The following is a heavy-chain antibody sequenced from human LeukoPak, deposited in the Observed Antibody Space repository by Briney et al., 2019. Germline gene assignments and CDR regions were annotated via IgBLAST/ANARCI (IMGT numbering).Heavy chain of an antibody. Sequence: ASETLSLTCTVSGGSISSYYWSWIRQPPGKGLEWIGEINHSGSTNYNPSLRSRVTISVDTSKNQSSLKLSSVTAADTAVYYCARGIKKLERRKNWFDPWGQGTLVTVSS. CDR1: GGSISSYY. CDR3: ARGIKKLERRKNWFDP. J-gene: IGHJ5*02. V-gene: IGHV4-34*01. D-gene: IGHD1-1*01. CDR2: INHSGST.